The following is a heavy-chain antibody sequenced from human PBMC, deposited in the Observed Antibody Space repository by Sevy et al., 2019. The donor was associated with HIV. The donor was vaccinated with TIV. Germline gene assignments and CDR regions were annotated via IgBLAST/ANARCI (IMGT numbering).Heavy chain of an antibody. D-gene: IGHD2-21*02. CDR3: ARGNAVTGRGDYFDF. CDR2: ITPFFGTI. CDR1: GGTISNYG. J-gene: IGHJ4*02. V-gene: IGHV1-69*13. Sequence: SVKVSCKASGGTISNYGFSWVRQAPGQGLEWVGGITPFFGTINYAQKFQDRVTITADESAGTVYLELSRLRSEETAVYYCARGNAVTGRGDYFDFWGRGTLVTVSS.